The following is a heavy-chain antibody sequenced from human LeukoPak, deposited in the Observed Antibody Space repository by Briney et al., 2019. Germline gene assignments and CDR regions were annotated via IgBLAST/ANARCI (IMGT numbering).Heavy chain of an antibody. Sequence: SETLSLTCAVYGGSFSGYYWSWIRQPPGKGLEWIGEINHSGSTNYNPSLKSRVTISVDTSKNQFSLKLSSVTAADTAVYYCASDVLFGGFGAYVDFWGQGTLVPVSS. CDR2: INHSGST. V-gene: IGHV4-34*01. J-gene: IGHJ4*02. CDR1: GGSFSGYY. CDR3: ASDVLFGGFGAYVDF. D-gene: IGHD3-10*01.